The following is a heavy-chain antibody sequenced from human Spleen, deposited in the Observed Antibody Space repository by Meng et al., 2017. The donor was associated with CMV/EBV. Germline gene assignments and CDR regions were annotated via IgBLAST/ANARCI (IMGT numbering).Heavy chain of an antibody. V-gene: IGHV4-31*03. J-gene: IGHJ3*01. CDR3: ARPRTNSGAFDV. Sequence: SETLSLTCTVSGGSISRGGYFWSWIRQHPGKGLEWVGYMYYRGSTYYNPSLRSRLTMSLDTSKNQFSLTLNSVTAADTAVYYCARPRTNSGAFDVWGQGTMVTVSS. D-gene: IGHD2-8*01. CDR1: GGSISRGGYF. CDR2: MYYRGST.